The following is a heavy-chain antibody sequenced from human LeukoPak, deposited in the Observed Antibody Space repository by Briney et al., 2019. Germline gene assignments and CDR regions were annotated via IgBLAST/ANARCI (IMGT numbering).Heavy chain of an antibody. CDR3: ARHDIVATIGAFDI. D-gene: IGHD5-12*01. CDR1: GYSFINYW. J-gene: IGHJ3*02. Sequence: GESLKISCKVSGYSFINYWIGWVRQLPGKGLEWMGVIYPGDSDARYSPSLQGQVTFSVDKSIKTAYLHWSSLKASDTAMYYCARHDIVATIGAFDIWGQGTMVTVSS. CDR2: IYPGDSDA. V-gene: IGHV5-51*01.